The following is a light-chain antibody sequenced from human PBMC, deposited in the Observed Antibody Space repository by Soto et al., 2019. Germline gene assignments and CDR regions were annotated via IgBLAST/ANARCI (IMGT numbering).Light chain of an antibody. V-gene: IGLV2-8*01. Sequence: QSALTQPPSASGSPGQSVTISCTGTSSDISKYNYVSWYQQHPGKAPKLLIYEVNKRPSEVPERFSGSKSANTASLTVSGLQAEDEADYYCSSYAGRNNVIFGGGTK. CDR1: SSDISKYNY. CDR2: EVN. J-gene: IGLJ2*01. CDR3: SSYAGRNNVI.